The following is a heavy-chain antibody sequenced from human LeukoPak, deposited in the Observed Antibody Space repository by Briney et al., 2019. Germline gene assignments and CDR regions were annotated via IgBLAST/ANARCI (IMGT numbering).Heavy chain of an antibody. V-gene: IGHV1-18*01. Sequence: ASVKVSCKTSGYTFISCDINWVRQAPGQGLEWTGWIRTFSGNTKFPQKFQDRVTMTADASTSTAYMELRSLRSDDTAIYYCARLYGDYRQYFLDSWGQGTLVTVSS. CDR2: IRTFSGNT. D-gene: IGHD4-17*01. J-gene: IGHJ5*01. CDR3: ARLYGDYRQYFLDS. CDR1: GYTFISCD.